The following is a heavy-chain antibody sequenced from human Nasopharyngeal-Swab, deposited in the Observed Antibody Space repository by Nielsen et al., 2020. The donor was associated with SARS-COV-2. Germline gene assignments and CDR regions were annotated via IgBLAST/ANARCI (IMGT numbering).Heavy chain of an antibody. CDR1: GGSIGSYY. V-gene: IGHV4-59*13. Sequence: SETLSLTCTVSGGSIGSYYWSWIRQPPGKGLEWIGYIYYSGSTNYNPSLKSRVTISVDTSKNQFSLKLSSVTAADTAVYYCAVSSPSSWYWGYWFDPWGQGTLVTVSS. D-gene: IGHD6-13*01. J-gene: IGHJ5*02. CDR2: IYYSGST. CDR3: AVSSPSSWYWGYWFDP.